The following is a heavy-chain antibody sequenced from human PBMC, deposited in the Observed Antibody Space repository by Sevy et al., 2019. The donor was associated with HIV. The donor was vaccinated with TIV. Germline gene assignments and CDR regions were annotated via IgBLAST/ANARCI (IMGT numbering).Heavy chain of an antibody. Sequence: GGSLRLSCAASGFTFDSYAMSWVRQAPGRGLEWVSTINRSGGSTYYADSVKGRFTISRDNSRNTLYLQMHSLRAEDTAVYYCAKDPLIYFYDSSGYYSDCWGQGTLVTVSS. D-gene: IGHD3-22*01. J-gene: IGHJ4*02. CDR1: GFTFDSYA. CDR2: INRSGGST. V-gene: IGHV3-23*01. CDR3: AKDPLIYFYDSSGYYSDC.